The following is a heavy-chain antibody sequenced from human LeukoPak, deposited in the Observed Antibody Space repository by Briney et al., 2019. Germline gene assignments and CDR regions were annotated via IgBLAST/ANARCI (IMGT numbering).Heavy chain of an antibody. J-gene: IGHJ5*02. V-gene: IGHV3-21*01. CDR1: GFTFSSYS. D-gene: IGHD3-10*01. CDR2: ISSSSSYI. CDR3: ARDELGELTMGNWFDP. Sequence: GGSLRLSCAASGFTFSSYSMNWVRQAPGKWQEGVSSISSSSSYIYYADSVKGRFTISRDNAKNSLYLQMNSLRAEDTAVYYCARDELGELTMGNWFDPWGQGTLVTVSS.